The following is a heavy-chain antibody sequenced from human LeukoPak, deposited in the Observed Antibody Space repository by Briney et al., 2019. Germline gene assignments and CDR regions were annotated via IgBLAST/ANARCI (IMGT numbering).Heavy chain of an antibody. Sequence: ASVKASCKASGGTFSNYAISWVRQAPGQGLEWMGGIIPIFGTANYAQKFQGRVTITADESTSTAYMELSSLRSEDTAAYYCARRDGYNIDYWGQGTLVTVSS. J-gene: IGHJ4*02. CDR3: ARRDGYNIDY. D-gene: IGHD5-24*01. V-gene: IGHV1-69*13. CDR1: GGTFSNYA. CDR2: IIPIFGTA.